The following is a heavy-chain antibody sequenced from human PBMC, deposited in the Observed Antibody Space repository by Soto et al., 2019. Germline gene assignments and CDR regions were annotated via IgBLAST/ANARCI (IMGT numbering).Heavy chain of an antibody. J-gene: IGHJ6*03. V-gene: IGHV1-69*04. CDR1: GYTLTSYG. CDR3: ARVVPAAGMDYYYYYYMDV. D-gene: IGHD2-2*01. CDR2: IIPILGIA. Sequence: ASVKVSCKASGYTLTSYGISWVRQAPGQGLEWMGRIIPILGIANYAQKFQGRVTITADKSTSTAYMELSSLRSEDTAVYYCARVVPAAGMDYYYYYYMDVWGKGTTVTVSS.